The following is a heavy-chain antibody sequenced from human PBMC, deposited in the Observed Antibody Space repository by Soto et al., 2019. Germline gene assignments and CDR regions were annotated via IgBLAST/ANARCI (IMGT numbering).Heavy chain of an antibody. CDR1: GFTFSSYW. J-gene: IGHJ5*02. D-gene: IGHD1-26*01. CDR2: IKQDGSEK. Sequence: PGGSLRLSCAASGFTFSSYWMSWVRQAPGKGPEWVANIKQDGSEKYYVDSVKGRFTISRDNAKNSLYLQMNSLRAEDTAVYYCARDAPSGSYDNWFDPWGQGTLVTVSS. CDR3: ARDAPSGSYDNWFDP. V-gene: IGHV3-7*03.